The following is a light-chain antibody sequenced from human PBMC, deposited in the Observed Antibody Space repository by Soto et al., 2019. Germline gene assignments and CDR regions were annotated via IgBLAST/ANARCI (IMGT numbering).Light chain of an antibody. CDR1: SGHSSYI. CDR3: ETWDSNTHTV. V-gene: IGLV4-60*02. CDR2: LEGSGSY. J-gene: IGLJ3*02. Sequence: QLVLTQSSSASTSLGSSVKLTCTLSSGHSSYIIAWHQQQAGKAPRYLMKLEGSGSYNKGSGVPDRFSGSSSGADRYLTISNLQFEDEADYYCETWDSNTHTVFGGGTKLTVL.